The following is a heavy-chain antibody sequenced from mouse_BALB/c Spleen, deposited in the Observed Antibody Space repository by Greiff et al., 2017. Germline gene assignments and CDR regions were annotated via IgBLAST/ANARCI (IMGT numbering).Heavy chain of an antibody. CDR3: ARQEARWFAY. J-gene: IGHJ3*01. D-gene: IGHD3-1*01. Sequence: EVKLVESGGDLVKPGGSLKLSCAASGFTFSSYGMSWVRQTPDKRLEWVATISSGGSYTYYPDSVKGRFTISRDNAKNTLYLQMSSLKSEDTAMYYCARQEARWFAYWGQGTLVTVSA. CDR2: ISSGGSYT. V-gene: IGHV5-6*01. CDR1: GFTFSSYG.